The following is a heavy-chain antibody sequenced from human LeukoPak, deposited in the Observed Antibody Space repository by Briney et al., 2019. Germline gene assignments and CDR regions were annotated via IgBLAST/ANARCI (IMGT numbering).Heavy chain of an antibody. D-gene: IGHD3-10*01. CDR3: ARAFGSWSYYNKGHFDH. V-gene: IGHV4-61*08. CDR1: GCSISSGDYY. CDR2: IYNSGNN. J-gene: IGHJ4*02. Sequence: SETLSLTCTVSGCSISSGDYYWSWMPHPPEEGLEGSGYIYNSGNNNYHPLLKSRVTLSADTYKKQSSLKLSSVRAPDTAVYYCARAFGSWSYYNKGHFDHWGQGTLVPVSS.